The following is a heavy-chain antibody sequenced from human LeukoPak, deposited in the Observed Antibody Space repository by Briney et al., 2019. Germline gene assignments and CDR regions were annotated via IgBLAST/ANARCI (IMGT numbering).Heavy chain of an antibody. V-gene: IGHV4-30-2*01. CDR1: GASIHDDH. CDR2: IYDRGPA. CDR3: ARSRQASGLFGS. J-gene: IGHJ5*01. D-gene: IGHD3-10*01. Sequence: SETLSLTCTVSGASIHDDHFTWIRQPPGKGLEWIGCIYDRGPAYYNPSLKSRFTISVDRPKNQFFLNVTSLTAADTAVYYCARSRQASGLFGSWGQGTLVVVSS.